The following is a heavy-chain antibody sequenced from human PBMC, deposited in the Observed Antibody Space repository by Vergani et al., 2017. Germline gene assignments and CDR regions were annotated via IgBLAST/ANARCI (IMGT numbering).Heavy chain of an antibody. Sequence: EVQLVESGGGLVKPGGSLRLSCAASGFTFSSYSMNWVRQDPGKGLEWVSSISSSSSYIYYADSVKGRFTISRDNAKNSLYLQMNSLRAEDTAVYYCARDSVFGGPTGGQGTLVTVSS. J-gene: IGHJ4*02. V-gene: IGHV3-21*01. CDR1: GFTFSSYS. CDR2: ISSSSSYI. D-gene: IGHD2-15*01. CDR3: ARDSVFGGPT.